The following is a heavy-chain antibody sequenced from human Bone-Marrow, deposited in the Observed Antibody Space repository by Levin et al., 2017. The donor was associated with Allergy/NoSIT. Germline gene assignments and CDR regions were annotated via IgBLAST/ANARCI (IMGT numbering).Heavy chain of an antibody. CDR3: ARVPPVFTSALKDDDYYIDG. Sequence: SETLSLTCAVYGGSFSGYYWSWIRQSPGRGLEWIGEINHRGDTNYNPSLKSRVTISVDTSKNQFSLKMSSVTAADTAVYYCARVPPVFTSALKDDDYYIDGWGKGTTVTVSS. D-gene: IGHD5/OR15-5a*01. J-gene: IGHJ6*03. CDR1: GGSFSGYY. CDR2: INHRGDT. V-gene: IGHV4-34*01.